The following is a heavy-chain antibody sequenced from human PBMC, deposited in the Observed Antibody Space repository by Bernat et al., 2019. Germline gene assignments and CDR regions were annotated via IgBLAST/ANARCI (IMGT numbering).Heavy chain of an antibody. CDR3: ARGGIADRLAS. CDR2: IYYSGST. Sequence: QVQLQESGPGLVKPSETLSLTCTVSGGSISSYYWSWIRQPPGKGLEWIGSIYYSGSTYYNPSLKSRVTISVDTSKNQFSLKLTSVTAADTAVYYCARGGIADRLASWGQGTLVTVSS. J-gene: IGHJ5*01. CDR1: GGSISSYY. D-gene: IGHD6-6*01. V-gene: IGHV4-59*05.